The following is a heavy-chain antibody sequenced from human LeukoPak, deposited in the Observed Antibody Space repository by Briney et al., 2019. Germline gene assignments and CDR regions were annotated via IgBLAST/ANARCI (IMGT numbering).Heavy chain of an antibody. J-gene: IGHJ6*02. CDR1: GGSISSSNW. Sequence: SGTLSLTCAVSGGSISSSNWWSWVRQPPGKGLEWIGEIYHSGSTNYNPSLKSRVTISVDKSKNQFSLKLSSVTAADTAVYYCASWGGYCSSTSCFPMDVWGQGTTVTVSS. CDR2: IYHSGST. V-gene: IGHV4-4*02. CDR3: ASWGGYCSSTSCFPMDV. D-gene: IGHD2-2*01.